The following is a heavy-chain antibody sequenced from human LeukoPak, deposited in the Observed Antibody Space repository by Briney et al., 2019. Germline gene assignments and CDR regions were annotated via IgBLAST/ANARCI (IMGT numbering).Heavy chain of an antibody. CDR1: GFTFSTYG. Sequence: GGSLRLSCAASGFTFSTYGMHWVRQAPGKGLEWVAFIHYDGTSKYYADSVKGRFTISRDNSKNTLYLQMNSLRAEDTAVYYCARDLYCSGGSCYSRAFDIWGQGTMVTVSS. V-gene: IGHV3-30*02. J-gene: IGHJ3*02. CDR2: IHYDGTSK. CDR3: ARDLYCSGGSCYSRAFDI. D-gene: IGHD2-15*01.